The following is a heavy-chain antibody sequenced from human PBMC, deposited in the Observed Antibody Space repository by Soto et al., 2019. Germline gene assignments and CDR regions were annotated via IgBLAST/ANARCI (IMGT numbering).Heavy chain of an antibody. CDR1: GFTFDDYA. D-gene: IGHD6-13*01. Sequence: EVQLVESGGGLVQPGRSLRLYCAASGFTFDDYAMHWVRQAPGKGLEWVSGISWNSGSIGYADSVKGRFTISSDNATNSLYLQMNSLRAEDTALYYCAKGLVIAAATCDPIFDYWGQGPLVSVSS. J-gene: IGHJ4*02. CDR2: ISWNSGSI. V-gene: IGHV3-9*01. CDR3: AKGLVIAAATCDPIFDY.